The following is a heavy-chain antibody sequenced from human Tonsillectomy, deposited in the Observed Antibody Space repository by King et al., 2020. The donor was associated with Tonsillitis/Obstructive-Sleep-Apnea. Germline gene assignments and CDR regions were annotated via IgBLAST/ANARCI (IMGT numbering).Heavy chain of an antibody. CDR2: ISGSGGST. CDR1: GFTFSSYA. J-gene: IGHJ4*02. V-gene: IGHV3-23*04. D-gene: IGHD2-15*01. CDR3: AKAVTKIVEVEYYIEK. Sequence: VQLVESGGGLVQPGGSLRLSCAASGFTFSSYAMSWVRQAPGKGLEWVSAISGSGGSTYYADSVKGRFTISRDNSKNTLYLQMNSVRAEDTAVYYCAKAVTKIVEVEYYIEKWGQETHVTVSA.